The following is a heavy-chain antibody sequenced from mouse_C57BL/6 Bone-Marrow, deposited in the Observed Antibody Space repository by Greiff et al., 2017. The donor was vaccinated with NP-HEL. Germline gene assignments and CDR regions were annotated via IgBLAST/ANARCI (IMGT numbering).Heavy chain of an antibody. Sequence: EVQLQQSGAELVRPGASVKLSCTASGFNIKDDYMHWVKQRPEQGLEWIGWIDPENGDTENASKFQGKATITADTSSNTAYLQLSSLTSEDTAVYYCTTGIYYGSFAYWGQGTLVTVSA. D-gene: IGHD2-2*01. CDR3: TTGIYYGSFAY. CDR1: GFNIKDDY. V-gene: IGHV14-4*01. CDR2: IDPENGDT. J-gene: IGHJ3*01.